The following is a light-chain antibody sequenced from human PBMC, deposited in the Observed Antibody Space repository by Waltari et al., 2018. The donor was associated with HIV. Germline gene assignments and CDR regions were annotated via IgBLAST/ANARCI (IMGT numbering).Light chain of an antibody. CDR3: QQYNGYPLT. CDR1: QSISSG. CDR2: KAS. Sequence: DIQMTQSPSTLSASVGDRVILTCRASQSISSGLAWYQQRPGRAPNLLIYKASSLRSGVPSRFSGSGSGTEFTLTISSLQPDDFATYYCQQYNGYPLTFGGGTKVEIK. V-gene: IGKV1-5*03. J-gene: IGKJ4*01.